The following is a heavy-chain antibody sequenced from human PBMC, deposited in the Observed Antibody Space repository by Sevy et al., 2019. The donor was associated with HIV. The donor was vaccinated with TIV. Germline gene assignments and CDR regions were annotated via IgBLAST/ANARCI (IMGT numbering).Heavy chain of an antibody. CDR3: VRADPDQHFDS. Sequence: ASVKVSCKASGDTFTNNYIHWVRQAPGQGLEWMGMVDPSAGNTTYAQKVQGRVTMTRDTSTSILYMDLSSRRSEDTAVYYCVRADPDQHFDSWGQGTLVTVSS. V-gene: IGHV1-46*01. J-gene: IGHJ4*02. CDR1: GDTFTNNY. CDR2: VDPSAGNT.